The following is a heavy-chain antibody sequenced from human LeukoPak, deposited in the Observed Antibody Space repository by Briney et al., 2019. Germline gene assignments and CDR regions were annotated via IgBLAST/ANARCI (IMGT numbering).Heavy chain of an antibody. CDR1: GGSISSSSYY. J-gene: IGHJ4*02. CDR2: IYYSGST. V-gene: IGHV4-39*07. Sequence: SETLSLTCTVSGGSISSSSYYWGWIRQPPGKGLEWIGSIYYSGSTYYNPSLKSRVTISVDTSKNQFSLKLSSVTAADTAVYYCMTYSSSRGYFNYWGQGTLVTVSS. D-gene: IGHD4-11*01. CDR3: MTYSSSRGYFNY.